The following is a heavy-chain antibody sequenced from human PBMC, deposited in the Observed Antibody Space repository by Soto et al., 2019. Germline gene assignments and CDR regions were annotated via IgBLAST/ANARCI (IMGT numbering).Heavy chain of an antibody. V-gene: IGHV4-34*01. CDR2: INHSGST. Sequence: SETLSLTCAVYGGSFSGYYWSWIRQPPGKGLEWIGEINHSGSTNYNPSLKSRVTISVDTSKNQFSLKLSSVTAADTAVYYCARGVRPIAARHLFDYWGQGTLVTVSS. D-gene: IGHD6-6*01. CDR1: GGSFSGYY. J-gene: IGHJ4*02. CDR3: ARGVRPIAARHLFDY.